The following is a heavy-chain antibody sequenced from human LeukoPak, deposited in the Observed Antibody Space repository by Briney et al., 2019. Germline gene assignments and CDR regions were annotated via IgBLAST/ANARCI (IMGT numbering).Heavy chain of an antibody. J-gene: IGHJ4*02. CDR3: ASGAWFGEFHPLDY. V-gene: IGHV1-2*02. CDR2: INPNSGGT. D-gene: IGHD3-10*01. Sequence: ASVKVSCKASGYTFTGYYMHWVRQAPGQGLEWMGWINPNSGGTNYAQKFQGRVTMTRDTSISTAYMKLSRLRSGDTAVYYCASGAWFGEFHPLDYWGQGTLVTVFS. CDR1: GYTFTGYY.